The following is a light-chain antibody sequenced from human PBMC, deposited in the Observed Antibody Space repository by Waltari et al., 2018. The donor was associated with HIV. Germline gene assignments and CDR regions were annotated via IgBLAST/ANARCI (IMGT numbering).Light chain of an antibody. CDR2: GAS. Sequence: EMVMTQSPATISVSPGETVTLSCRAGRNVGGNLAWYQQRPGQAPRLLIHGASSRAVGIPARFSGRWSGTDFTLTISNLQSEDFAAYYCQQYLDWPVWTFGQGTKVEV. CDR1: RNVGGN. J-gene: IGKJ1*01. V-gene: IGKV3D-15*01. CDR3: QQYLDWPVWT.